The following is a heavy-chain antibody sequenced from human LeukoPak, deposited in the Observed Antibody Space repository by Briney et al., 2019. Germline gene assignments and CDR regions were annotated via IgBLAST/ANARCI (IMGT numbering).Heavy chain of an antibody. D-gene: IGHD3-10*01. CDR3: AREHGSGSLYGMDV. CDR1: GFTFSSYD. V-gene: IGHV3-13*01. Sequence: GGSLRLSYAASGFTFSSYDMHWLRQATGKGLEWVSAIGTAGDTYYPGSVKGRFTISRENAKNTLYLQMNSLRAGDTAVYYSAREHGSGSLYGMDVGGQGTTVTVSS. J-gene: IGHJ6*02. CDR2: IGTAGDT.